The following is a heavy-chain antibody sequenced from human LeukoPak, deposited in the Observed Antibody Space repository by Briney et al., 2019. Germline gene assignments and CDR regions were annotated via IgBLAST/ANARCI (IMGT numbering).Heavy chain of an antibody. V-gene: IGHV3-30*03. CDR2: ISYDGSNK. J-gene: IGHJ5*02. CDR1: GFTFSSYS. CDR3: ARDLIRNWFDP. Sequence: GGSLRLSCAASGFTFSSYSMNWVRQAPGKGLEWVAVISYDGSNKYYADSVKGRFTISRDNSKNTLYLQMNSLRAEDTAVYYCARDLIRNWFDPWGQGTLVTVSS. D-gene: IGHD2-8*01.